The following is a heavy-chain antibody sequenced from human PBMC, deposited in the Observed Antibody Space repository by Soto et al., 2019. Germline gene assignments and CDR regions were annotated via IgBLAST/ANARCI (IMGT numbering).Heavy chain of an antibody. V-gene: IGHV4-59*01. D-gene: IGHD3-22*01. J-gene: IGHJ4*02. CDR3: ARINYDSSGYRFDY. Sequence: QVQLQESGPGLVKPSETLSLTCTVSGGSISSYYWSWIRQPPGKGLEWIGYIYYSGSTNYNPSLKSRVTISVDTSKNQFSLKLSSVTAADTAVYYCARINYDSSGYRFDYWGQGTLVTVSS. CDR2: IYYSGST. CDR1: GGSISSYY.